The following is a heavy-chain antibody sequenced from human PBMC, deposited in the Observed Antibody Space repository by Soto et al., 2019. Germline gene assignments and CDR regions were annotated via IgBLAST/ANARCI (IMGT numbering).Heavy chain of an antibody. J-gene: IGHJ6*02. V-gene: IGHV4-30-4*01. CDR3: ARIAAAGTGNYYYGMDV. Sequence: PSETLSLTCTVSGGSISSGDYYWSWIRQPPGKGLEWIGYIYYSGSTYYNPSLKSRVTISVDTSKNQFPLKLSSVTAADTAVYYCARIAAAGTGNYYYGMDVWGQGTTVTVSS. CDR1: GGSISSGDYY. D-gene: IGHD6-13*01. CDR2: IYYSGST.